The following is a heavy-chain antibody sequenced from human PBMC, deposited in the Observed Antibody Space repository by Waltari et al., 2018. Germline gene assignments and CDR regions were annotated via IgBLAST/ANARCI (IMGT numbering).Heavy chain of an antibody. CDR1: GFTFSNYW. J-gene: IGHJ4*02. CDR3: TRGEINYSRFDY. D-gene: IGHD4-4*01. CDR2: INVDGSST. Sequence: EVQLVESGGDLVQPGGSLRLSCAASGFTFSNYWMHCVRQAPGKGQTWVSRINVDGSSTVYANSVAGRFTISRDNAKNTVYLEMSGLRAEDTAVYYCTRGEINYSRFDYWGQGSLVTVSS. V-gene: IGHV3-74*01.